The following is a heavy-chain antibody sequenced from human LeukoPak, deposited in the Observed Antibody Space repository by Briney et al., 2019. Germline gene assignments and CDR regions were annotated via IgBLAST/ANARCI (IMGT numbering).Heavy chain of an antibody. CDR3: ERGWRFGEQGFDY. CDR1: GGTFSSYA. Sequence: SVKVSCKASGGTFSSYAISWVRQAPGQGLEWMGGIIPIFGTANYAQKFQGRVTITADESTSTAYMELSSLRSEDTAVYYFERGWRFGEQGFDYWGQGTLVTVSS. CDR2: IIPIFGTA. J-gene: IGHJ4*02. D-gene: IGHD3-10*01. V-gene: IGHV1-69*13.